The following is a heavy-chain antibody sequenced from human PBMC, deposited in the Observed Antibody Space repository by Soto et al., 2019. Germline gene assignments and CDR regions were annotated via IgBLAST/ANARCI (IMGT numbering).Heavy chain of an antibody. CDR1: GCSVPSRIFF. Sequence: SETLSLNCSVHGCSVPSRIFFLSWFRQPPGKGLEWIGYIYYSGSTNNNPSLKSRVTISVDTSKNQFSLKLSSVTAADTATYYCARDTTPSLWGQGILVTVS. J-gene: IGHJ4*02. CDR3: ARDTTPSL. CDR2: IYYSGST. D-gene: IGHD1-1*01. V-gene: IGHV4-61*01.